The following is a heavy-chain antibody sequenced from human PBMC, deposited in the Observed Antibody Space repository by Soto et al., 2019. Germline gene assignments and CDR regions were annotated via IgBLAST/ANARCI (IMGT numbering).Heavy chain of an antibody. V-gene: IGHV3-21*01. CDR2: ISSGSGLL. D-gene: IGHD3-22*01. J-gene: IGHJ4*02. CDR1: GVTFSSYT. Sequence: PGGSLRLSGAASGVTFSSYTMHWVRQAPGKGLEWVSSISSGSGLLYYADSVRGRFTISRDNDKNSLYLQVNSLRADDTAVYYCARVPDSSAYYDYFDYWGQGT. CDR3: ARVPDSSAYYDYFDY.